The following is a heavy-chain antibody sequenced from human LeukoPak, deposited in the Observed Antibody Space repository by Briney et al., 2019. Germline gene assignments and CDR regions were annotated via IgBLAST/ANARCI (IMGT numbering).Heavy chain of an antibody. CDR3: ARGGDSSGYYYEGDYFDY. J-gene: IGHJ4*02. V-gene: IGHV1-69*05. D-gene: IGHD3-22*01. Sequence: SVKVSCKASGGTFSSYAISWVRQAPGQGLEWMGGIIPIFGTANYAQKFQGRVTITTDESTSTAYMELSSLRSEDTAVYYCARGGDSSGYYYEGDYFDYWGRGTLVTVSS. CDR2: IIPIFGTA. CDR1: GGTFSSYA.